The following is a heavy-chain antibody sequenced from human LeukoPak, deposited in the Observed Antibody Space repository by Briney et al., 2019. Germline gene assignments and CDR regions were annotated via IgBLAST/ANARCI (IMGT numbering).Heavy chain of an antibody. D-gene: IGHD2-2*01. Sequence: GASVKVSCKASGGTFISYAISWVRQAPGQGLEWMGGIIPIFGTANYAQKFQGRVTITADESTSTAYMELSSLRSEDTAVYYCARFCSSTSCVYYGMDVWGQGTTVTVSS. J-gene: IGHJ6*02. CDR2: IIPIFGTA. V-gene: IGHV1-69*13. CDR3: ARFCSSTSCVYYGMDV. CDR1: GGTFISYA.